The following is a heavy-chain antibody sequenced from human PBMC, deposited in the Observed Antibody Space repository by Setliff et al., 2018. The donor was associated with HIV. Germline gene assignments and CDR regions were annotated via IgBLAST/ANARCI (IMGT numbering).Heavy chain of an antibody. Sequence: GASVKVSCKASGGTFNSFAINWVRQAPGQGLEWIGKIIPIFGEANYAQKFQGRVTITADESANTAYMELSSLRSEDTAVYYCTRHRVVPAALNWFDPWGQGTLVTVSS. CDR3: TRHRVVPAALNWFDP. V-gene: IGHV1-69*13. CDR1: GGTFNSFA. J-gene: IGHJ5*02. D-gene: IGHD2-2*01. CDR2: IIPIFGEA.